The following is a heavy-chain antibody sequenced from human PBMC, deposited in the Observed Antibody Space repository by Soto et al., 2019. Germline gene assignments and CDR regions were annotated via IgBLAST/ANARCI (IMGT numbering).Heavy chain of an antibody. CDR2: IYESGES. CDR3: VRGPPGWWLAY. Sequence: QVQLQESGPGLVKPSETLSLTCSVSGDSISRYYWGWIRKPPGKGLEWIGYIYESGESNYNPSLKSRLTMSVDTSTNLFSLKLTSVTAADTAGYYCVRGPPGWWLAYWGQGTLVTVSS. CDR1: GDSISRYY. V-gene: IGHV4-59*01. J-gene: IGHJ4*02. D-gene: IGHD2-21*01.